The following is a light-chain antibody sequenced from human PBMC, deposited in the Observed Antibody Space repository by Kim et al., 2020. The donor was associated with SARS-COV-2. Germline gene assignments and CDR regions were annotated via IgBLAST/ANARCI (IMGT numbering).Light chain of an antibody. CDR2: DKP. J-gene: IGLJ3*02. CDR3: STRESGLNHLV. Sequence: ALGQTVSLTGKGGSVGGYYDSWYQQKAPLTAIHGINDKPTRPPGIPDRFSGSSTGTTTAFTTTGAQAADEADYYWSTRESGLNHLVFGGGTQLTVL. V-gene: IGLV3-19*01. CDR1: SVGGYY.